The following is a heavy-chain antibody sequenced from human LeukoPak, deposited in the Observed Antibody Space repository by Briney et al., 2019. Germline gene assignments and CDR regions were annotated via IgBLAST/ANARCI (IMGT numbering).Heavy chain of an antibody. J-gene: IGHJ4*02. CDR3: AKDGTGIFHFDY. D-gene: IGHD1-1*01. CDR1: GFTFSGSA. V-gene: IGHV3-23*01. CDR2: ISGSGGST. Sequence: GGSLSLSCAASGFTFSGSAMHWVRQAPGKGLEWVSAISGSGGSTYYADSVKGRFTISRDNSKNTLYLQMNSLRAEDTAVYYCAKDGTGIFHFDYWGQGTLVTVSS.